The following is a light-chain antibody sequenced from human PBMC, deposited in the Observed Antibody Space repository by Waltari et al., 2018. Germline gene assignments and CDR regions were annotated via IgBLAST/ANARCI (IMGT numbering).Light chain of an antibody. V-gene: IGLV1-47*01. CDR1: SSNIATNH. J-gene: IGLJ3*02. CDR3: GGWDDNLNGWV. Sequence: QSVMPQPPSTSGTPGQRVIISCSGSSSNIATNHDYWYQRLPGAAPKILMYRDNERPSGVPVRFSFAKSGTSASLAISGLRSEDEADYYCGGWDDNLNGWVFGGGTRLTVL. CDR2: RDN.